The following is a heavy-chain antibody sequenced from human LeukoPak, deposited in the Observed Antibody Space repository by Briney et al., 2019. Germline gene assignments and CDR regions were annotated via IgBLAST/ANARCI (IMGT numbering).Heavy chain of an antibody. CDR2: ISAYTGDT. CDR3: ARLGTDY. J-gene: IGHJ4*02. D-gene: IGHD3-16*01. CDR1: GYTFSSYG. Sequence: ASVKVSCKASGYTFSSYGLSWARQAPGQGLEWMGWISAYTGDTLYAQNLQGRVTMTTDTSTSTAYMELRTLRSDDTAVYFCARLGTDYWGQGTLVVVSS. V-gene: IGHV1-18*01.